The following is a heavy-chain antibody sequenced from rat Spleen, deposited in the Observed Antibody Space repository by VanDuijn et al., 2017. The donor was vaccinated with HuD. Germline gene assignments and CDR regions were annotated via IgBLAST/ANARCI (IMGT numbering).Heavy chain of an antibody. CDR1: GLSFSNYD. V-gene: IGHV5S13*01. CDR2: ISPSGGTT. Sequence: EVQLVESGGGLVQPGRSLKLSCAASGLSFSNYDMAWVRQAPTKGLEWVASISPSGGTTYYRDSVKGRFTVSRDNAKDILYLQMDSLRSDDTATYYCATEELGRGYFDYWGQGVMVTVSS. D-gene: IGHD4-3*01. J-gene: IGHJ2*01. CDR3: ATEELGRGYFDY.